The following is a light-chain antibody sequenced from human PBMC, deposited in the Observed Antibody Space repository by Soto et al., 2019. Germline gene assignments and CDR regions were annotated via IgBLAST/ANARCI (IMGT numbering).Light chain of an antibody. J-gene: IGKJ4*01. V-gene: IGKV3-15*01. CDR2: GAS. CDR3: QQYGSTPLT. CDR1: QSISDT. Sequence: ETVMTQSPATLSVSPGGRATLSCRASQSISDTLAWYQQKPGQAPRLLIHGASTRATGFPARFSGSGSGTDFTLSIARLEPEDFAMYYCQQYGSTPLTFGGGTKVDIK.